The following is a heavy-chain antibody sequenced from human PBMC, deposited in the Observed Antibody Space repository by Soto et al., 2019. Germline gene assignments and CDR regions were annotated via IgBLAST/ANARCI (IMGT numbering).Heavy chain of an antibody. D-gene: IGHD3-9*01. J-gene: IGHJ4*02. Sequence: EVQLLESGGGLVLPGGSLRLSCAGSGFTPTTTPLSWVRQPPGKGLEWVTTISGSASRTYSADSVKGRFFISRDTSKNTLTLQMHNLTLADTAVFYSATSFRYFDNWGQGIRVNVSS. V-gene: IGHV3-23*01. CDR1: GFTPTTTP. CDR2: ISGSASRT. CDR3: ATSFRYFDN.